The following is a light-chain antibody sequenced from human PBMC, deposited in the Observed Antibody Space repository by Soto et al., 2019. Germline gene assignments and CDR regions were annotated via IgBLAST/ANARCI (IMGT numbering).Light chain of an antibody. V-gene: IGKV1-5*01. Sequence: DIQMTQSPSTLSASVGDRVTITCRASQSITGWLAWYQQKPGKAPKLLTYDASSLQSGVPSRFSGSGSGTEFTLTISSLQPDDFATYYCQQYNSYSPTFGQGTKVEI. CDR2: DAS. CDR3: QQYNSYSPT. CDR1: QSITGW. J-gene: IGKJ1*01.